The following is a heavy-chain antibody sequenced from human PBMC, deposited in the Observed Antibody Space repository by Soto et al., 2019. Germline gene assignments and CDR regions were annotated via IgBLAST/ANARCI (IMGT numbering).Heavy chain of an antibody. CDR3: ARDWGGYDYIWGNYRYDDAFDI. V-gene: IGHV1-18*01. CDR1: GYTFTSYG. CDR2: ISAYNGNT. D-gene: IGHD3-16*02. J-gene: IGHJ3*02. Sequence: ASVKVSCKASGYTFTSYGISWVRQAPGQGLEWMGWISAYNGNTNYAQKLQGRVTMTTDTSTSTAYMELRSLRSDDTAVYYCARDWGGYDYIWGNYRYDDAFDIWGQGTMVTVSS.